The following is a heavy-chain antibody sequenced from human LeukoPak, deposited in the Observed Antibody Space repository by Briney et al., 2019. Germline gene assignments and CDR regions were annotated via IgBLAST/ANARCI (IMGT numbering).Heavy chain of an antibody. D-gene: IGHD3-16*01. J-gene: IGHJ4*02. CDR3: ARDYVWTVFDY. Sequence: PGGSLRLSCAVSGFTFSSYAMHWVRQAPGKGLEWVAVISYDGSNKYYADSVKGRFTISRDNSKNTLYLQMNSLRAEDTAVYYCARDYVWTVFDYWGQGTLVTVSS. CDR2: ISYDGSNK. V-gene: IGHV3-30*04. CDR1: GFTFSSYA.